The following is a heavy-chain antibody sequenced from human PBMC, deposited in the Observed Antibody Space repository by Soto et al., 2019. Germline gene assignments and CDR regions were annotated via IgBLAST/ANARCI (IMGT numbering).Heavy chain of an antibody. D-gene: IGHD2-8*01. CDR3: VHHGGVPYYHDF. V-gene: IGHV4-4*02. CDR2: IFYSGST. J-gene: IGHJ4*02. CDR1: GGSLSSSSW. Sequence: SETLSLTCAVSGGSLSSSSWWSWVRQPPGKTLEWLGEIFYSGSTKYNPSLNSRVTISADQSKNDFSLRLSSVTAADTAVYYCVHHGGVPYYHDFWGQGMLVTSPQ.